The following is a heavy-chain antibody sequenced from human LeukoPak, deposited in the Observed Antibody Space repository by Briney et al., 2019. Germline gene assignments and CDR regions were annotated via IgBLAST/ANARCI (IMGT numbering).Heavy chain of an antibody. CDR1: GYSFTSYW. CDR3: ARHVEDYYGSGSYKYYYYYGMDV. J-gene: IGHJ6*04. V-gene: IGHV5-51*01. D-gene: IGHD3-10*01. CDR2: IYPGDSDT. Sequence: GESLKIFCKGSGYSFTSYWIGWVRQMPGKGLEWMGIIYPGDSDTRYSPSFQGQVTISADKSISTAYLQWSSLKASDTAMYYCARHVEDYYGSGSYKYYYYYGMDVWGKGTTVTVSS.